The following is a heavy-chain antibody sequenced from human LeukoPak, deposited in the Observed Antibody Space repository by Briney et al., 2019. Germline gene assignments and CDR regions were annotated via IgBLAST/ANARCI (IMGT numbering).Heavy chain of an antibody. V-gene: IGHV3-11*04. CDR3: ARLYYDFWSGYHLDYYYYMDV. J-gene: IGHJ6*03. CDR1: GFTFSDYY. CDR2: ISSSGSTI. Sequence: GSLRLSCAASGFTFSDYYMSWIRQAPGKGLEWVSYISSSGSTIYYADSVKGRFTISRDNAKNSLYLQMNSLRAEDTAVYYCARLYYDFWSGYHLDYYYYMDVWGKGTTVTVSS. D-gene: IGHD3-3*01.